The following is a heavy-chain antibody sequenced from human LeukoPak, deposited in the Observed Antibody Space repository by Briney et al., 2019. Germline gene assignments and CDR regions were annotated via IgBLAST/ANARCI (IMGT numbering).Heavy chain of an antibody. CDR3: GAGSRYCSSTSCYLPVDY. V-gene: IGHV4-39*07. J-gene: IGHJ4*02. D-gene: IGHD2-2*01. CDR1: GGSISSSSYY. CDR2: IYYSGST. Sequence: SETLSLTCTVSGGSISSSSYYWGWIRQPPGKGLEWIGSIYYSGSTYYNPSLKSRVTISVDTSKNQFSLKLSSVTAADTAVYYCGAGSRYCSSTSCYLPVDYWGQGTLVTVSS.